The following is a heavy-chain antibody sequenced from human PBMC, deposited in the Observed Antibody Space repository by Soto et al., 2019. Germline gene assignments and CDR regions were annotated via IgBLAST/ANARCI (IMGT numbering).Heavy chain of an antibody. V-gene: IGHV4-4*07. J-gene: IGHJ5*02. CDR2: IYTSGST. D-gene: IGHD3-3*01. CDR1: GGSISSYY. Sequence: ETLSLTCTVSGGSISSYYWSWIRQPAGKGLEWIGRIYTSGSTNYNPSLKSRVTMSVDTSKNQFSLKLSSVTAADTAVYYCARGPITIFGGLGNWFDPWGQGTLVTVSS. CDR3: ARGPITIFGGLGNWFDP.